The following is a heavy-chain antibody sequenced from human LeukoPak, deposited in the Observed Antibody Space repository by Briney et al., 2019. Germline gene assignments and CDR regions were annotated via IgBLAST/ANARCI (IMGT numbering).Heavy chain of an antibody. V-gene: IGHV3-23*01. Sequence: GVSLRLSCAASGFTVSAYAMAWVRQAPGKGLEWVSTIYDDNTYYADSVKGRFAISTDNSKNTLYLQMNSLRVEVTAVYFCAARKVRGVWFYLDYWGQGTLVTVSS. CDR1: GFTVSAYA. CDR3: AARKVRGVWFYLDY. CDR2: IYDDNT. D-gene: IGHD3-10*01. J-gene: IGHJ4*02.